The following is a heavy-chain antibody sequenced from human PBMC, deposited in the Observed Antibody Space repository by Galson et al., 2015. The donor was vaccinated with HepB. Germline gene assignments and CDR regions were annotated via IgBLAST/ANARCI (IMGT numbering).Heavy chain of an antibody. V-gene: IGHV3-74*01. CDR1: GFTFSSYW. CDR3: ARVSGSYYKGYAFDI. Sequence: SLRLSCAASGFTFSSYWMHWVRQAPGKGLVWVSRINSDGSSTSYADSVKGRFTISRDNAKNTLYLQMNSLRAEDTAVYYCARVSGSYYKGYAFDIWGQGTMVTVSS. J-gene: IGHJ3*02. D-gene: IGHD3-10*01. CDR2: INSDGSST.